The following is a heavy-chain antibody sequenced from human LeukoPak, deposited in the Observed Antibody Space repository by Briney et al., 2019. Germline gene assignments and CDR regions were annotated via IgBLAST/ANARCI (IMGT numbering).Heavy chain of an antibody. D-gene: IGHD6-6*01. CDR3: ARDPVAARPVY. CDR1: GGSFSSYY. V-gene: IGHV4-39*07. J-gene: IGHJ4*02. CDR2: IYYSGST. Sequence: SETLSLTCAVYGGSFSSYYWGWIRQPPGKGLEWIGSIYYSGSTYYNPSLKSRVTISVDTSKNQFSLKLSSVTAADTAVYYCARDPVAARPVYWGQGTLVTVSS.